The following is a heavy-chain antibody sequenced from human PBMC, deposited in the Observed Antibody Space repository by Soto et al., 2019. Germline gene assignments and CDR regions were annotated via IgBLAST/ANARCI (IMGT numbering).Heavy chain of an antibody. D-gene: IGHD2-2*01. CDR1: GYTFTSYG. Sequence: QVQLVQSGAEVKKPGASVKVSCKASGYTFTSYGISWVRQAPGQGLEWMGWISAYNGNTNYAQKLQGRVTMTTDTPTSTAYMELSSLGPDDTAVYYCALSRSVVVPGTDYWGQGTLVTVSS. V-gene: IGHV1-18*01. CDR2: ISAYNGNT. CDR3: ALSRSVVVPGTDY. J-gene: IGHJ4*02.